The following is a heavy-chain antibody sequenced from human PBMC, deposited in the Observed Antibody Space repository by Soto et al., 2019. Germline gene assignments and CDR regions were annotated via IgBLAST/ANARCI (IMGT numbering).Heavy chain of an antibody. D-gene: IGHD3-10*01. Sequence: QVQLVQSGAEVKKPGASVKVSCKASGYTFTGYYMHWVRQAPGQGLEWMGWINPNSGGTNYAQKFQGCVTMTRDTSISTAYMELSRLRSDDTAVYYCARRGDNMVRGADWGMDVWGQGTTVTVSS. CDR3: ARRGDNMVRGADWGMDV. CDR1: GYTFTGYY. V-gene: IGHV1-2*04. CDR2: INPNSGGT. J-gene: IGHJ6*02.